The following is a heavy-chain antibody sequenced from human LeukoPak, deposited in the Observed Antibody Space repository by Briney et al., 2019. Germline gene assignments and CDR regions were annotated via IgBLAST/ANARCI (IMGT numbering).Heavy chain of an antibody. CDR2: IYYSGDT. CDR1: GGSISSRSNY. J-gene: IGHJ4*02. D-gene: IGHD6-13*01. CDR3: ARDHRYSSSWSLY. V-gene: IGHV4-39*02. Sequence: PSETLSLTCSVSGGSISSRSNYWGWIRQPPGKGLEWIGSIYYSGDTYYNPSLRRRVIISVDTSKNQFSLRLTSVTAADTAVYYCARDHRYSSSWSLYWGQGTLVTVSS.